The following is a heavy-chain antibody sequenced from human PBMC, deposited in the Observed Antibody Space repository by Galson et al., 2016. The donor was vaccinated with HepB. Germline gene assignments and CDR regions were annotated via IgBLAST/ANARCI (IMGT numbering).Heavy chain of an antibody. V-gene: IGHV3-20*04. D-gene: IGHD2-15*01. CDR3: ARDPLGCSGGSCYRGALVSYFDY. CDR2: INWNGGKI. J-gene: IGHJ4*02. Sequence: SLRLSCAASGFTFDDYGMSWVRQAPGKGLEWVSGINWNGGKIGYGDSVKGRFTISRDNAKKSLYLQMNSLSAEDTALYYCARDPLGCSGGSCYRGALVSYFDYWGQGTLVTVSS. CDR1: GFTFDDYG.